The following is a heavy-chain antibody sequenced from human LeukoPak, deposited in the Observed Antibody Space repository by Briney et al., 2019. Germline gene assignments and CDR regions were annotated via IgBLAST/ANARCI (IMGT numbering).Heavy chain of an antibody. CDR3: ARDAYDSSGYSGAVDY. CDR2: ISTSGSTK. CDR1: GFTFSSYE. V-gene: IGHV3-48*03. Sequence: GGSLRLSCAASGFTFSSYEMNWVRQAPGKGLEWVSYISTSGSTKYYADSVKGRFTISRDNAKNSLYLQMNSLRAEDTAVYYCARDAYDSSGYSGAVDYWGLGTLVTVSS. D-gene: IGHD3-22*01. J-gene: IGHJ4*02.